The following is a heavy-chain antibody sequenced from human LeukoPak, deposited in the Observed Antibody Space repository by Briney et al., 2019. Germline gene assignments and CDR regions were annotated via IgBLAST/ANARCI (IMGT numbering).Heavy chain of an antibody. CDR2: IYPSGGS. V-gene: IGHV4-4*07. CDR3: ARAGRYSRGATL. CDR1: GGSISSYY. D-gene: IGHD6-19*01. Sequence: SETLSLTCTVSGGSISSYYWSWIRRPAGKGLEWIGRIYPSGGSNYHPALQSRVTMSVDTSKNQFSLQLSSVTAADTAVYYCARAGRYSRGATLWGQGTLVTVSS. J-gene: IGHJ4*02.